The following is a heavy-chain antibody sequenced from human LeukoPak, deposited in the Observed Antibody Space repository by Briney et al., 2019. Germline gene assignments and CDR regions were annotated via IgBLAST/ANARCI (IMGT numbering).Heavy chain of an antibody. J-gene: IGHJ6*03. CDR1: GFTFSSYA. Sequence: GGSLRLSCAASGFTFSSYAMSWVRQAPGKGLEWVSAISGSGGSTYYADSVKGRFTISRDNSKNTLYLQMNSLRAEDTAVYYCAKVKEECSSTSCRYYYYYYMDVWGKGTTVTVSS. CDR3: AKVKEECSSTSCRYYYYYYMDV. CDR2: ISGSGGST. D-gene: IGHD2-2*01. V-gene: IGHV3-23*01.